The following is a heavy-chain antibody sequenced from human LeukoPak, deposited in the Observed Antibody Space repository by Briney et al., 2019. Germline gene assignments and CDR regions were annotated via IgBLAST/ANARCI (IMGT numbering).Heavy chain of an antibody. CDR1: GFTFSSYD. CDR2: IGTAGDT. Sequence: GGSLRLSCAASGFTFSSYDMHWVRQATGKGLEWVSAIGTAGDTYYPGSVKGRFTISRENAKNSLYLQMNSLRAGDTAVYYWARGYLAYYGMDVWGQGTTVTVSS. D-gene: IGHD5-18*01. CDR3: ARGYLAYYGMDV. V-gene: IGHV3-13*01. J-gene: IGHJ6*02.